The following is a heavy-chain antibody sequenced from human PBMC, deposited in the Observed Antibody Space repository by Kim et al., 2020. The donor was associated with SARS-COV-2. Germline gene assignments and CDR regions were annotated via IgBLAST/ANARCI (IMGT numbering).Heavy chain of an antibody. Sequence: GGSLRLSCAASGFTFSSYGMHWVRQAPGKGLEWVAVISYDGSNKYYADSVKGRFTISRDNSKNTLYLQMNSLRAEDTAVYYCARDGVSSSWPTLYYYYYG. V-gene: IGHV3-33*05. J-gene: IGHJ6*01. CDR3: ARDGVSSSWPTLYYYYYG. CDR1: GFTFSSYG. D-gene: IGHD6-13*01. CDR2: ISYDGSNK.